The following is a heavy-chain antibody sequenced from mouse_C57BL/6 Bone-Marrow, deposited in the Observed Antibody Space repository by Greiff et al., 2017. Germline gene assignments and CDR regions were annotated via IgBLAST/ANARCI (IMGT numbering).Heavy chain of an antibody. V-gene: IGHV1-69*01. D-gene: IGHD4-1*01. J-gene: IGHJ2*01. CDR1: GYTFTSYW. Sequence: QVQLQQPGAELVMPGASVKLSCKASGYTFTSYWMHWVKQRPGQGLEWIGGIDPSASYTNYNQKFKGKSTLTVDKSSSTAYMQLSSLTSEDSAVYYCARGGNWEVGVDYWGQGTALTVSS. CDR2: IDPSASYT. CDR3: ARGGNWEVGVDY.